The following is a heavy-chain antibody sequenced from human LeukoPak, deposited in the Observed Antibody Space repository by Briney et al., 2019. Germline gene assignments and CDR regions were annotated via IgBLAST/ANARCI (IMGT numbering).Heavy chain of an antibody. Sequence: GGSLRLSCAASGFTFSSYAMSWVRQAPGKGLEWVSAISGSGGSTYYADSVKGRLTISRDNSKNTLYLQMNSLRAEDTAVYYCAKDTIFGVVIIDWGQGTLVTVSS. CDR1: GFTFSSYA. D-gene: IGHD3-3*01. CDR3: AKDTIFGVVIID. CDR2: ISGSGGST. J-gene: IGHJ4*02. V-gene: IGHV3-23*01.